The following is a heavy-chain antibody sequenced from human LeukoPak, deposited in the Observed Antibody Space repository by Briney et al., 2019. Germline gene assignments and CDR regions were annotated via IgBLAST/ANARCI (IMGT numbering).Heavy chain of an antibody. CDR3: ARFRGAYYDILTANREYWFDP. CDR2: IYYSGST. Sequence: SETLSLTCAVSGGTISSGGYSWSWIRQPPGKGLEWIGYIYYSGSTYYSPSLKSRVTISVDTSKNQFSLKLSSVTAADTAVYYCARFRGAYYDILTANREYWFDPWGQGTLVTVSS. J-gene: IGHJ5*02. V-gene: IGHV4-30-2*05. D-gene: IGHD3-9*01. CDR1: GGTISSGGYS.